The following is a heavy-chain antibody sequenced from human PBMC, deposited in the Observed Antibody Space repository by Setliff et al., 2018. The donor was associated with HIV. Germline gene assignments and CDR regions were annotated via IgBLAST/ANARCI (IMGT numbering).Heavy chain of an antibody. V-gene: IGHV2-70*04. D-gene: IGHD3-10*02. Sequence: SGPTLVNPTQTLTLTCTFSGFSLSTTGVAVGWIRQPPGKALEWLARIDWEDDKFYSTSLKTRLTIAKDTSKNQVVLTMTNMGPLDTATYFCARTYVSSNKLDYWGPGTLVTVSS. J-gene: IGHJ4*02. CDR3: ARTYVSSNKLDY. CDR2: IDWEDDK. CDR1: GFSLSTTGVA.